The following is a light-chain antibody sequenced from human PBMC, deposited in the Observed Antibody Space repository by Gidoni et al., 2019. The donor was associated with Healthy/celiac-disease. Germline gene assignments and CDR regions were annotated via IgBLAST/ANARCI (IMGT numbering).Light chain of an antibody. CDR3: QQSYSTPPYT. CDR1: QSISSY. V-gene: IGKV1-39*01. J-gene: IGKJ2*01. CDR2: AAS. Sequence: DIQMTPSPSSLSASVGDRVTSTCRASQSISSYLNWYQQKPGKAPKLLIYAASSLQSGVPSRFSGSGSGTDFTLTISSLQPEDFATYYCQQSYSTPPYTFGQGTKLEIK.